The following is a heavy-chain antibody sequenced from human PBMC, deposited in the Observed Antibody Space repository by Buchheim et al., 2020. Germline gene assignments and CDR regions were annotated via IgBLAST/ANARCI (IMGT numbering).Heavy chain of an antibody. CDR3: TTSGGPGECSGGSCLPVDY. Sequence: EVQLVESGGGLVKPGGSLRLSCAGSGLTLSNSWMSWVRQAPGQGLEWVGRIKRRTDGGTTDYAAPVQGRFIISRDDSRNMLYLQMNSLRTEDTAVYYCTTSGGPGECSGGSCLPVDYWGQGTL. CDR2: IKRRTDGGTT. J-gene: IGHJ4*02. V-gene: IGHV3-15*01. D-gene: IGHD2-15*01. CDR1: GLTLSNSW.